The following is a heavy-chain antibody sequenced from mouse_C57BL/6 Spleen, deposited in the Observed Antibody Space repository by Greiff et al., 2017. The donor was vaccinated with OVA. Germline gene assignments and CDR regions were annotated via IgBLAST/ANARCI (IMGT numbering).Heavy chain of an antibody. CDR3: ARWGYSNYGDYFDY. V-gene: IGHV1-72*01. Sequence: QVQLQQPGAELVKPGASVKLSCKASGYTFTSYWMHWVKQRPGRGLGWIGRIDPNSGGTKYNEKFKSKATLTVDKPSSTAYMQLSSLTSEDSAVYYCARWGYSNYGDYFDYWGQGTTLTVSS. CDR2: IDPNSGGT. D-gene: IGHD2-5*01. CDR1: GYTFTSYW. J-gene: IGHJ2*01.